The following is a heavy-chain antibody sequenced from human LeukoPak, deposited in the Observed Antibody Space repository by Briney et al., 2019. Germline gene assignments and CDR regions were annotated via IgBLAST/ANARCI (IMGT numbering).Heavy chain of an antibody. CDR3: AREKLLWFGELFQAPKYYGMDV. Sequence: PGGSLRLSCAASGFTFSSYSMNWVRQAPGKGLEWVSSISSSSSYIYYADSVKGRFTISRDNAKNSLYLQMNSLRAEDTAVYYCAREKLLWFGELFQAPKYYGMDVWGQGTTVTASS. CDR1: GFTFSSYS. CDR2: ISSSSSYI. J-gene: IGHJ6*02. D-gene: IGHD3-10*01. V-gene: IGHV3-21*01.